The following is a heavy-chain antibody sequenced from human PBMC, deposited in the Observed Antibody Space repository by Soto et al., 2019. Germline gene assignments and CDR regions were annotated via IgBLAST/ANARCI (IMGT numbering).Heavy chain of an antibody. Sequence: GGSLRLSCTASGFTFGDYAMSWVRQAPGKGLEWVGFIRSKAYGGTTEYAASVKGRFTISRDDSKSIAYLQMNSLKTEDTAVYYCTRDLVVVTAIPDYYHYYGMDVWGQGTTVTVSS. CDR1: GFTFGDYA. V-gene: IGHV3-49*04. CDR3: TRDLVVVTAIPDYYHYYGMDV. CDR2: IRSKAYGGTT. J-gene: IGHJ6*02. D-gene: IGHD2-21*02.